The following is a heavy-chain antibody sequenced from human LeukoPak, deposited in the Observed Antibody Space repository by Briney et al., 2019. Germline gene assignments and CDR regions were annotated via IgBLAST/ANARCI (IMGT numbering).Heavy chain of an antibody. CDR3: ARDEAYCGGDCHFDY. D-gene: IGHD2-21*02. CDR1: GGTFSSYA. J-gene: IGHJ4*02. CDR2: IIPIFGTA. V-gene: IGHV1-69*05. Sequence: GASVKVSCKASGGTFSSYAISWVRQAPGQGLEWMGRIIPIFGTAYYAQKLQGRVTITTDESTSTAYMELSSLRSEDTAVYYCARDEAYCGGDCHFDYWGQGTLVTVSS.